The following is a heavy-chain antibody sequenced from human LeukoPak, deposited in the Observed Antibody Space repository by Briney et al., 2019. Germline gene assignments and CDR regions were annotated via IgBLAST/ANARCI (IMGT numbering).Heavy chain of an antibody. CDR1: GFTFSSYW. J-gene: IGHJ3*02. CDR2: IKQDGSEE. Sequence: GGSLRLSCAASGFTFSSYWMSWVRQAPGKGREGVANIKQDGSEEYYVDSVKGRFTISRDNAKNSLYLQMNSLRAEDTAVYYCARGSLRFLEYDIWGQGTVVTVSS. V-gene: IGHV3-7*01. CDR3: ARGSLRFLEYDI. D-gene: IGHD3-3*01.